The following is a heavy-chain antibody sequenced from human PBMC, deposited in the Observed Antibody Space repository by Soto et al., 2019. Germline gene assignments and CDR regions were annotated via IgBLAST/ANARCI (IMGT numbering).Heavy chain of an antibody. V-gene: IGHV1-69*13. J-gene: IGHJ6*02. D-gene: IGHD3-10*01. CDR3: ARGYASGSYYYSVMDV. CDR2: IIPMFDAA. CDR1: GGTFISYA. Sequence: SVTDSCKASGGTFISYAISWVRQAPGQGLEWMGGIIPMFDAANYAQKFQGRVTITADESTSTAYMELISLTSDDTAVYYCARGYASGSYYYSVMDVWGQGTTVTVSS.